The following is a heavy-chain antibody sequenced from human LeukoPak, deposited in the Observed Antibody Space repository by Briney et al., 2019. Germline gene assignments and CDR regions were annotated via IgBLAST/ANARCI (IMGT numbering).Heavy chain of an antibody. CDR3: ARYPNSGSQLPDYYYGMDV. Sequence: GGSLRLSCAASGFTFSSYAMHWVRQASGKGLGWVAVISYDGSNKYYADSVKGRFTISRDNSKNTLYLQMNSLRAEDTAVYYCARYPNSGSQLPDYYYGMDVWGQGTTVTVSS. CDR2: ISYDGSNK. J-gene: IGHJ6*02. D-gene: IGHD1-26*01. V-gene: IGHV3-30-3*01. CDR1: GFTFSSYA.